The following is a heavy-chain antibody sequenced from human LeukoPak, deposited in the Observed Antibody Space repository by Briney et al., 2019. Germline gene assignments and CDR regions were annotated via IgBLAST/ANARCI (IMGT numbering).Heavy chain of an antibody. CDR2: IYNSETT. V-gene: IGHV4-59*01. D-gene: IGHD4-11*01. CDR3: ARVVYSHYWPEGMDV. Sequence: SETLSLTCTVSGDSISSYYWSWIRQPPGKGLEWIGYIYNSETTNYNPSLESRVTISEDTSKNQFSLMLTSVTAADTAVYYCARVVYSHYWPEGMDVWGQGTTATVSS. CDR1: GDSISSYY. J-gene: IGHJ6*02.